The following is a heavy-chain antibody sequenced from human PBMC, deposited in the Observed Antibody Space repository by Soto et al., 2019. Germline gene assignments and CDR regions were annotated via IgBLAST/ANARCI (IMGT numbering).Heavy chain of an antibody. J-gene: IGHJ6*02. V-gene: IGHV3-21*06. CDR2: ISPSSGHI. CDR1: GFTFSSCT. CDR3: SGCSGGACHKNYGMDV. D-gene: IGHD2-15*01. Sequence: EVHLVESGGGLVKPGGSLRLSCAVSGFTFSSCTMNWVRQAPGKGLEWVSSISPSSGHIYYADSVKGRVTISRDNAKNSPLLQMNGLRAEDTAVYYCSGCSGGACHKNYGMDVWGQGTRVTVSS.